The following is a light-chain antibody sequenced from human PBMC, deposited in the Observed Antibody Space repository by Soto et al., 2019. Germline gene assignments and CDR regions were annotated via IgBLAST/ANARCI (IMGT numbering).Light chain of an antibody. Sequence: EIVVTQSPATLSVSPGERATLSCRASQSVSSNLAWYQQKPGQAPRLLIYGASTRATGIPARFSGSGSGTEFTLTISSLQSEDFAVYYCQQYKNWPAFGQGTKVEIK. CDR1: QSVSSN. CDR2: GAS. J-gene: IGKJ1*01. V-gene: IGKV3-15*01. CDR3: QQYKNWPA.